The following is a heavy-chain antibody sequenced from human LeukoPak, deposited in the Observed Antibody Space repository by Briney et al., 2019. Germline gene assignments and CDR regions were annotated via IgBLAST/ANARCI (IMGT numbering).Heavy chain of an antibody. CDR1: GFTFSNYW. CDR3: IRDFRSADL. Sequence: GGSLRLSCVASGFTFSNYWMHWVRQPPGKGLVWVSRIYVDGRTTNYADSVKGRFTISRDNAKNTVYLEMNSLSVEDMATYYCIRDFRSADLWGQGTLVTVTS. J-gene: IGHJ5*02. V-gene: IGHV3-74*01. CDR2: IYVDGRTT.